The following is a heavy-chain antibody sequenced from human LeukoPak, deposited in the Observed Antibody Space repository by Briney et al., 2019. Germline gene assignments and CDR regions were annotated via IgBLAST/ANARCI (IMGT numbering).Heavy chain of an antibody. Sequence: GGSLRLSCAASGFTVSTYDMHWVRQATGKGLEWVPSIGSAGDTYYPGSVKGRFTISRENAKNSLYLQMNSLRAGDTAVYYCARDDGAGRGTLFDYWGQGTLVTVSS. CDR2: IGSAGDT. CDR1: GFTVSTYD. D-gene: IGHD6-13*01. J-gene: IGHJ4*02. CDR3: ARDDGAGRGTLFDY. V-gene: IGHV3-13*04.